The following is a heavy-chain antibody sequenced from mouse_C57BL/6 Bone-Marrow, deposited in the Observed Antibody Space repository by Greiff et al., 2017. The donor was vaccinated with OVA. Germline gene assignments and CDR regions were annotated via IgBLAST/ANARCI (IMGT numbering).Heavy chain of an antibody. CDR1: GYTFTSYW. CDR3: ARGREYYAMDY. Sequence: QVQLQQPGAELVKPGASVKMSCKASGYTFTSYWITWVKQRPGQGLEWIGDIYPGSGSTNYNEKFKSKATLTVDTSSSTAYMQLSSLTAEDSAVYYGARGREYYAMDYWGQGTSVTVSS. J-gene: IGHJ4*01. CDR2: IYPGSGST. V-gene: IGHV1-55*01.